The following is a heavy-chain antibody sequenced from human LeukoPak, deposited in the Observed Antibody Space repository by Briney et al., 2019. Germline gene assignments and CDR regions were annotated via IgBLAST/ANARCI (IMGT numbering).Heavy chain of an antibody. CDR1: GYTFTSYY. D-gene: IGHD6-13*01. J-gene: IGHJ5*02. V-gene: IGHV1-46*01. CDR2: INPSGGST. Sequence: ASVKVSCKASGYTFTSYYMHWVRQAPGQGLEWMGIINPSGGSTGYAQKFQGRVTMTRDMSTSTVYMELSSLRSEDTAVYYCASEIAAASTRGWFDPWGQGTLVTVSS. CDR3: ASEIAAASTRGWFDP.